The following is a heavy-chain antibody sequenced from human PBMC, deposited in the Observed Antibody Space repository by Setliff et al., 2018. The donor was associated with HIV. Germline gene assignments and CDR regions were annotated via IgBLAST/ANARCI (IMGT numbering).Heavy chain of an antibody. J-gene: IGHJ4*02. CDR1: GFTFSDYY. CDR3: TSARDFWSGYYFVPYYFHY. D-gene: IGHD3-3*01. Sequence: PGGSLRLSCAASGFTFSDYYMSWIRQAPGKGLEWVSYISTIGSTIYYTDSVKGRFTISRDNAKNSLYLQMNSLKTEDAAVYYCTSARDFWSGYYFVPYYFHYWGQGTLVTVSS. V-gene: IGHV3-11*01. CDR2: ISTIGSTI.